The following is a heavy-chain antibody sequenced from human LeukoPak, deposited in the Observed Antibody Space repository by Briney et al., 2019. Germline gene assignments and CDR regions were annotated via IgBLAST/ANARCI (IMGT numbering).Heavy chain of an antibody. CDR3: TGSYGSGSYYYYGMDV. CDR1: GFTFSSYG. V-gene: IGHV3-30*03. D-gene: IGHD3-10*01. CDR2: ISYDGSNK. Sequence: GGGVRLSCAESGFTFSSYGRQWVRQAPGKGLEWVAVISYDGSNKYYADSVKGRFTISRDNSKNTLYLQMNSLRAEDTAVYYCTGSYGSGSYYYYGMDVWGKGTTVTVSS. J-gene: IGHJ6*04.